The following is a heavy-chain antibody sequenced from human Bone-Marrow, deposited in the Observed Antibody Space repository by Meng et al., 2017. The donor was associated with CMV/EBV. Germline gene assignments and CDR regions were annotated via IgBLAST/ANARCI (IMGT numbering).Heavy chain of an antibody. J-gene: IGHJ6*02. D-gene: IGHD2/OR15-2a*01. CDR2: SSSSSSYR. V-gene: IGHV3-21*01. CDR3: ARGPPYYLIYYGMDV. CDR1: GSTFSSYS. Sequence: SLKISCAASGSTFSSYSMNWVRQAPGKGLEWVSSSSSSSSYRYYADSVKGRFTITRDNAKNSLYLQMNSLRAEDTAVYYCARGPPYYLIYYGMDVWGQGTTVTVSS.